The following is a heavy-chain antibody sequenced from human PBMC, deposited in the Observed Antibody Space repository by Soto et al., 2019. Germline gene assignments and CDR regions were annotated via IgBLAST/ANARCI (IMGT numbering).Heavy chain of an antibody. D-gene: IGHD1-7*01. V-gene: IGHV1-8*01. J-gene: IGHJ3*02. CDR1: GCTFTSYD. CDR3: ARGRDNWNSDAFDI. CDR2: MNPNSGNT. Sequence: ASVKVSCKASGCTFTSYDINWVRQAPGQGLEWMGWMNPNSGNTGYAQKFQGRVTMTRNTSISTAYMELSSLRSEDTAVYYCARGRDNWNSDAFDIWGQGTMVTVSS.